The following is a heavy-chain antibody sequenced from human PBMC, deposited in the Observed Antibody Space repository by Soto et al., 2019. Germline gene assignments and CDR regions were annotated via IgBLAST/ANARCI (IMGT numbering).Heavy chain of an antibody. Sequence: QVQLVQSGAEVKKPGSSVKVSCTASGGTFSSYAISWVRQAPGQGLEWMGGIIPIFGTANYAQKFQGRVTITADESTSTAYMELSSLRSEDTAVYYCARDQAGGSRGAEYFQHWGQGTLVTVSS. CDR2: IIPIFGTA. CDR1: GGTFSSYA. V-gene: IGHV1-69*01. CDR3: ARDQAGGSRGAEYFQH. D-gene: IGHD1-26*01. J-gene: IGHJ1*01.